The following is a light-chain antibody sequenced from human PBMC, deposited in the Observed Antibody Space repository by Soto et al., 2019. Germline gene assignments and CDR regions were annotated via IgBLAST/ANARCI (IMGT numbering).Light chain of an antibody. J-gene: IGKJ1*01. Sequence: DIQMTQSPSSLSASVGDRVTITCRASQGISTYLNWYQQKPEKAPKLLIYAASSLQSGVPSRFSGSGSETDFTLTISSLQPDDFSTYYCQQYNSYSWTFGQGTKVDIK. CDR1: QGISTY. CDR2: AAS. V-gene: IGKV1-39*01. CDR3: QQYNSYSWT.